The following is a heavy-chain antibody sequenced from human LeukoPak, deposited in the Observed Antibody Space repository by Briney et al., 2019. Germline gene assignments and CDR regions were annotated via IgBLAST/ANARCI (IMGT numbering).Heavy chain of an antibody. CDR2: IKSDGSST. Sequence: GGSLRLSCAASGFTFSSYWMHWVRQGPGKGLVWVSRIKSDGSSTSYADSVKGRFTISRDNAKNTLYLQMNSLRAEDTAVYYCARGGRGANAYDIWGQGTMVPVSS. J-gene: IGHJ3*02. CDR1: GFTFSSYW. D-gene: IGHD4/OR15-4a*01. CDR3: ARGGRGANAYDI. V-gene: IGHV3-74*01.